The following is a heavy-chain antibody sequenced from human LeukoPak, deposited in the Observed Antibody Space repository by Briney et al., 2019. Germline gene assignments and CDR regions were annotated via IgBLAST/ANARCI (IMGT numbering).Heavy chain of an antibody. J-gene: IGHJ4*02. Sequence: GRSLRLSCVASAFIVSSHYMSWVRQAPGKGLEWISIIYSGGTAFYADSVKGRFTISRDNSKNTFYLQMNSLRADDTAMYYCARGRQCDYWGQGTLVTVSS. V-gene: IGHV3-53*01. CDR2: IYSGGTA. CDR3: ARGRQCDY. D-gene: IGHD4-11*01. CDR1: AFIVSSHY.